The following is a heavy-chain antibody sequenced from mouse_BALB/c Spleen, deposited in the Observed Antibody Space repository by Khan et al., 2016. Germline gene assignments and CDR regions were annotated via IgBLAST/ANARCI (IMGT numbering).Heavy chain of an antibody. J-gene: IGHJ3*01. CDR1: GYTFTNYG. Sequence: QIQLVQSGPELKKPGETVKISCKASGYTFTNYGMNWVKQAPGKGLKWMGWINTNTGEPTYAEEFKGRFAFSLETSASTAYLQINNLKNEETATYFCAGDYYGSNWFAYWGQGTLVTVSA. CDR2: INTNTGEP. V-gene: IGHV9-3*02. CDR3: AGDYYGSNWFAY. D-gene: IGHD1-1*01.